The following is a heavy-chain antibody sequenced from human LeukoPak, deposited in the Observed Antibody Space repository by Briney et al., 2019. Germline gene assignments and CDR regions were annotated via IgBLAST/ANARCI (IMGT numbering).Heavy chain of an antibody. D-gene: IGHD1-1*01. Sequence: SETLSLTCTVSGGSISSGSYYWSWIRQPAGKGLEWIGRIYTSGSTNYNPSLKSRVTISVDTSKNQFSLKLSSVTAADTAVYYCARVQLGPFDYWGQGTLVTVSS. CDR3: ARVQLGPFDY. CDR2: IYTSGST. V-gene: IGHV4-61*02. CDR1: GGSISSGSYY. J-gene: IGHJ4*02.